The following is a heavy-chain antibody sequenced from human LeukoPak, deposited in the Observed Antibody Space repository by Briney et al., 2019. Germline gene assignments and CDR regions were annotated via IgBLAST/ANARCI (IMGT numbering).Heavy chain of an antibody. CDR2: IYSGGST. CDR3: ARDQSGYSYAY. V-gene: IGHV3-53*01. D-gene: IGHD5-18*01. Sequence: GGSLRLSCAASGFTVSSNYMSRVRQAPGKGLEWVSVIYSGGSTYYADSVKGRFTISRDNSKTTLYLQMNSLRAEDTAVYYCARDQSGYSYAYWGQGTLVTVSS. CDR1: GFTVSSNY. J-gene: IGHJ4*02.